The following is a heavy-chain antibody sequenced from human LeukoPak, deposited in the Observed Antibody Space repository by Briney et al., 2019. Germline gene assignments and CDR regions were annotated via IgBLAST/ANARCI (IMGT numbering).Heavy chain of an antibody. CDR2: ISPTSDIV. CDR1: GFTFSEYY. J-gene: IGHJ4*02. Sequence: AGGSLRLSCAASGFTFSEYYMSWIRQAPGKGLEWVADISPTSDIVWYGDSAKGRFTISRDYAKDSLYLQMNSLGAEDTAAYYCARENVAGTFDYWSQGTLVTVSS. CDR3: ARENVAGTFDY. D-gene: IGHD1-1*01. V-gene: IGHV3-11*01.